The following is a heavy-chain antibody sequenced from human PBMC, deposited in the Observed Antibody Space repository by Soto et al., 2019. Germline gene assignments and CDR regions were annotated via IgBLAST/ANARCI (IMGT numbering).Heavy chain of an antibody. CDR2: IWYDGSNK. CDR3: ARDQRVYWNDEMGAFDI. J-gene: IGHJ3*02. D-gene: IGHD1-1*01. CDR1: GFTFSSYG. V-gene: IGHV3-33*01. Sequence: GGSLRLSCAASGFTFSSYGMHWVRQAPGKGLEWVAVIWYDGSNKYYANSVKGRFTISRDNSKNTLYLQMNSLTAEDTAVYYCARDQRVYWNDEMGAFDIWGQGTMVTVSS.